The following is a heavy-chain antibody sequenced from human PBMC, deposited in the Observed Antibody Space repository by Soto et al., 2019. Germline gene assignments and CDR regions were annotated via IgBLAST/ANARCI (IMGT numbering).Heavy chain of an antibody. Sequence: SETLSLTCSVYGGSFSSYFWTWMRQPPGKGLEWVGQVNPSGSANYNPSLKSRVTMSVDTSKKQFSLRLSSVTAADTAVYYCASDGTNYYDSSGYYTFFDYWGQGTLVTVSS. D-gene: IGHD3-22*01. V-gene: IGHV4-34*01. CDR1: GGSFSSYF. CDR2: VNPSGSA. CDR3: ASDGTNYYDSSGYYTFFDY. J-gene: IGHJ4*02.